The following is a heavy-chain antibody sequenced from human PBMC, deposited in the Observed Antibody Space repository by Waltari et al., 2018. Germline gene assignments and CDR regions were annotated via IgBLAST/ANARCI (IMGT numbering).Heavy chain of an antibody. Sequence: QVQLQQWGAGLLKPSETLSLTCAVYGGSFSGYYWSWLRQPPGKGREWIGEINHSGSTNYNPSLKSRVTISVDTSKNQFSLKLSSVTAADTAVYYCARGGQRYYGSGSYSPFVYWGQGTLVTVSS. CDR1: GGSFSGYY. CDR2: INHSGST. V-gene: IGHV4-34*01. D-gene: IGHD3-10*01. CDR3: ARGGQRYYGSGSYSPFVY. J-gene: IGHJ4*02.